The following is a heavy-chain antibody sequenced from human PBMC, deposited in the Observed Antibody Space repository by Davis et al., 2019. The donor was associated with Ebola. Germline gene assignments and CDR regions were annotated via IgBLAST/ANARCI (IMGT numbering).Heavy chain of an antibody. CDR1: GITFSSHG. J-gene: IGHJ1*01. CDR3: AKAYTDAEYLQY. V-gene: IGHV3-30*02. Sequence: PGGSLRLSCAASGITFSSHGMHWARQAPGKGLEWVAFIRYDGRTEYYADSVKGRFTISRDNSKNTLYLQMNSLRTEDTAVYYCAKAYTDAEYLQYWGQGTLVTVSS. CDR2: IRYDGRTE. D-gene: IGHD1-1*01.